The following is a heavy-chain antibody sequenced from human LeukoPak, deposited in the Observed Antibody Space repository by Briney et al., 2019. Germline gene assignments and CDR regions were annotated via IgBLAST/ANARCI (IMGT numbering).Heavy chain of an antibody. CDR2: ICGSSSSSDGGPK. D-gene: IGHD2-15*01. Sequence: PGGSLRLSCTASGFTFSAYSMNWVPQAPGGGLVGVLYICGSSSSSDGGPKQYTASVKGRFTISRDNAKNSLYPQMNSLRAEDTAVYYCAREKDIVVVGDYWGQGTLVTVSS. CDR3: AREKDIVVVGDY. CDR1: GFTFSAYS. V-gene: IGHV3-48*04. J-gene: IGHJ4*02.